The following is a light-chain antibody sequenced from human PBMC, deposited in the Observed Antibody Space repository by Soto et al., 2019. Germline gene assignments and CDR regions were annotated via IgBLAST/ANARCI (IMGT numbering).Light chain of an antibody. Sequence: EIVLTQSPGTLSLSPGDRATLSCRASQSVSSNFLAWYQQKPGQAPRLLIYGASIRATGIPDRFSGSGSGTDFILTIRRLEPEDFATYFCHQYGSSPRTFGQGNKVEIK. CDR3: HQYGSSPRT. CDR2: GAS. CDR1: QSVSSNF. V-gene: IGKV3-20*01. J-gene: IGKJ1*01.